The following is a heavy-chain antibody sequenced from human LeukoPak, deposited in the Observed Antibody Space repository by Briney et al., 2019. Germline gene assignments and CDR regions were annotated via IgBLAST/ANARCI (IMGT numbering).Heavy chain of an antibody. CDR3: ARHAYPTSFDI. J-gene: IGHJ3*02. Sequence: SETLSLTCTVPGGSISSYYWSWIRQPPGKGLEWIGYIYYSGSTNDNPSLKSRVTISVDTSKNQFSLKLSSVTAADTAVYYSARHAYPTSFDIWGQGTMVIVSS. CDR2: IYYSGST. D-gene: IGHD3-16*01. CDR1: GGSISSYY. V-gene: IGHV4-59*08.